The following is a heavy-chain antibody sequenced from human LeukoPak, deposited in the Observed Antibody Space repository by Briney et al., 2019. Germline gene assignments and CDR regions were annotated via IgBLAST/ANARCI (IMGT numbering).Heavy chain of an antibody. J-gene: IGHJ6*03. CDR3: ARGIYLRTYYYYMDV. CDR1: GYTFSSYG. CDR2: ISAYNGNT. V-gene: IGHV1-18*01. D-gene: IGHD2-21*01. Sequence: ASVKVSCKASGYTFSSYGITWVRQAPGQGLEWMGWISAYNGNTNYAQKLQGRVTMTTDTSTSTAYMELSSLRSDDTAVYYCARGIYLRTYYYYMDVWGKGTTVTVSS.